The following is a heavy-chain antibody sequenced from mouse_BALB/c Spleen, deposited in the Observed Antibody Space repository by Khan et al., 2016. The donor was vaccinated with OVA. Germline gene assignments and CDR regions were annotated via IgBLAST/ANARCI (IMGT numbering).Heavy chain of an antibody. D-gene: IGHD2-2*01. CDR2: ISSGGHYT. Sequence: EVELVESGGGLVKPGGSLKLSCSASGFTFSSYAMSWVRQTPAKRLEWVATISSGGHYTFYTDRLEGRFTISRDNAKNTLYLQMGSLRSESTAMYYCTRGLVDYYALDYWGQGTSVTVSS. CDR3: TRGLVDYYALDY. J-gene: IGHJ4*01. V-gene: IGHV5-9-3*01. CDR1: GFTFSSYA.